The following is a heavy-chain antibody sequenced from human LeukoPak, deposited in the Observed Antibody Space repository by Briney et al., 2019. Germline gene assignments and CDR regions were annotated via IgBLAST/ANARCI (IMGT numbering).Heavy chain of an antibody. CDR1: GFTFSSYA. V-gene: IGHV3-30*07. CDR2: ISYDGSNK. Sequence: PGRSLRLSCAASGFTFSSYAMHWVRQAPGKGLEWVAVISYDGSNKYYADSVKGRFTISREHAQNSPFLQMDSLRDGDTALYYCIRIRTREHQYGMDVWGQGTTVTVSS. J-gene: IGHJ6*02. D-gene: IGHD1-26*01. CDR3: IRIRTREHQYGMDV.